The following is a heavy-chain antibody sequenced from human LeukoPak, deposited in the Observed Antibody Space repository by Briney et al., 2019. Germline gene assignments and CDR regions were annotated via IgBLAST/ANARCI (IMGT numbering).Heavy chain of an antibody. Sequence: ASVTVSRKVSGYTLTELSMHWVRQPPAKGHAWMGGFDPEDGETIYAQKFQSRVTMTEDTSTDTAYIELSSLRSEDTAVYYCATEATGMGYYYYGMDVWGQGTTVTVSS. CDR2: FDPEDGET. J-gene: IGHJ6*02. V-gene: IGHV1-24*01. CDR3: ATEATGMGYYYYGMDV. CDR1: GYTLTELS. D-gene: IGHD5-24*01.